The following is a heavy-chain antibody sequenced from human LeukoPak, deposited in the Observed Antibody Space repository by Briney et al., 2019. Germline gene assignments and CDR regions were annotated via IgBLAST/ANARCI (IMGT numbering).Heavy chain of an antibody. J-gene: IGHJ4*02. CDR3: TKGRDAAMD. Sequence: PSETLSLTCTVSGGSISSYYWSWIRQSPGKGLEWIGYIYYSGISNYNPSLKSRVTISVDMSKNQFSLNLSSMTAADTAVYYCTKGRDAAMDWGQGTLVTVSS. CDR1: GGSISSYY. D-gene: IGHD5-18*01. V-gene: IGHV4-59*01. CDR2: IYYSGIS.